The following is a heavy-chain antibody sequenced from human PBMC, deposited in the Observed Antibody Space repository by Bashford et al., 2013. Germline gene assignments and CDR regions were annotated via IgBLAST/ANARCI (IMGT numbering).Heavy chain of an antibody. Sequence: SETLSLTCTVSGGSISSGSYYWSWIRQPAGKGLEWIGRVYTSGSTNYNPSFKSRVTMSIDTSKNQFFLKLDSVIAADTAVYYCARLWGLAAAGRYYYYGMDVWGQGATVTVSS. CDR2: VYTSGST. D-gene: IGHD6-13*01. CDR1: GGSISSGSYY. V-gene: IGHV4-61*02. CDR3: ARLWGLAAAGRYYYYGMDV. J-gene: IGHJ6*02.